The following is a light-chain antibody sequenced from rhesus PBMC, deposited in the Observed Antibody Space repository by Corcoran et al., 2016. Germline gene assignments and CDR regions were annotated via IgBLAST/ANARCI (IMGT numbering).Light chain of an antibody. CDR3: MQVLEFPLA. J-gene: IGKJ4*01. CDR2: EVS. CDR1: QSLLDREDGNTY. V-gene: IGKV2-104*02. Sequence: DIVMTQTPLALPVTPGEPASISCRSSQSLLDREDGNTYLDWDLQKPGQSPQVWVYEVSNRASGVPERFSGSGSDKDFTLKISRVEAGYVGVYYCMQVLEFPLAFGGGPKVEIK.